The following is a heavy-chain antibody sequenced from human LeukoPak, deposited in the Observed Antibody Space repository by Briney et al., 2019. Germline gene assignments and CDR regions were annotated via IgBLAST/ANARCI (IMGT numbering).Heavy chain of an antibody. CDR1: GFTFGSYD. V-gene: IGHV3-33*01. Sequence: PGRCLRLSCAASGFTFGSYDMHWVRQAPGKGLEWVAVIWYDGSNKYYADSVKGRFTISRDISKNTLYLQMNSLRAEDTAVYYCARHKDWTFDYWGQGTLVTVSS. D-gene: IGHD3/OR15-3a*01. CDR2: IWYDGSNK. J-gene: IGHJ4*02. CDR3: ARHKDWTFDY.